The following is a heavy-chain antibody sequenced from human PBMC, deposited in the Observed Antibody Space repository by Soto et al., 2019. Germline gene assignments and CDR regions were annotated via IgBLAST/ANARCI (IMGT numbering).Heavy chain of an antibody. J-gene: IGHJ4*02. CDR3: SGDEADANDF. CDR2: ITGAGAST. Sequence: GGSLRLSCAASGFTFSTYAMSWVRQTPGKGLDWVSSITGAGASTCYADSVKGRFTISRDNAKNMLFLQMNSLRAEDTAVYYCSGDEADANDFWGQGTLVTVSS. V-gene: IGHV3-23*01. CDR1: GFTFSTYA. D-gene: IGHD2-15*01.